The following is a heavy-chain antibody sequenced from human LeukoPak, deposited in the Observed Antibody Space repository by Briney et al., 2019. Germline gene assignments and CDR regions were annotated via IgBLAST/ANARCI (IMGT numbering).Heavy chain of an antibody. V-gene: IGHV1-69*05. D-gene: IGHD6-13*01. CDR1: GGTFSSYA. CDR3: ARDGIAGKDYYYYMDA. CDR2: IIPIFGTA. J-gene: IGHJ6*03. Sequence: ASVKVSCKASGGTFSSYAISWVRQAPGQGLEWMGRIIPIFGTANYAQKFQGRVTITTDESTSTAYMELSSLRSEDTAVYYCARDGIAGKDYYYYMDAWGKGTTVTVSS.